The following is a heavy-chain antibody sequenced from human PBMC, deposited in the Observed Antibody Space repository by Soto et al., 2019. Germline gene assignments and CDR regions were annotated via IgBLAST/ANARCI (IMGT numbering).Heavy chain of an antibody. CDR1: KFTITSYW. J-gene: IGHJ6*02. V-gene: IGHV3-74*01. Sequence: EVQLVASGGGLVQPGGSVRLSCAASKFTITSYWMHWVRQAPGKGLVWVSRINSDGSSLCYADAVKGRFTTSRDNAKNPLYLQMYSLRVEDTAVYYCARAVSHGYVLRGMDVWGQGTTVTVFS. CDR3: ARAVSHGYVLRGMDV. CDR2: INSDGSSL. D-gene: IGHD5-18*01.